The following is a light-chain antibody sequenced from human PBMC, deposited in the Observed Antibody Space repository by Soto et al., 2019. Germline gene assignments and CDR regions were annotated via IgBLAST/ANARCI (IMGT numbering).Light chain of an antibody. CDR2: GVS. CDR3: SSYSSSTTHVV. Sequence: QSVLTQPASVSGSPGRSVTISCTGTSTGVGDFNYVSWYQHLPGRAPKLIIYGVSNRPSGISYRFSASKSGRTASLTISGLQAEDEADYYCSSYSSSTTHVVFGGGTKLTVL. J-gene: IGLJ2*01. CDR1: STGVGDFNY. V-gene: IGLV2-14*03.